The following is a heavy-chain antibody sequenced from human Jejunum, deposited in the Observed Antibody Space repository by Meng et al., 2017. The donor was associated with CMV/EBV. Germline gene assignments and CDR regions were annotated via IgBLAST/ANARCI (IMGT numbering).Heavy chain of an antibody. V-gene: IGHV3-21*01. CDR3: ACGNLPLRLDFYYGMDV. Sequence: FSKYTMICVRQPPGKGREWVSSISGISSYIDYAYPLRVRFTISRDNDKNSLYLQMTSLRAEDTAVYYCACGNLPLRLDFYYGMDVWGQGTTVTVSS. D-gene: IGHD3-9*01. J-gene: IGHJ6*02. CDR2: ISGISSYI. CDR1: FSKYT.